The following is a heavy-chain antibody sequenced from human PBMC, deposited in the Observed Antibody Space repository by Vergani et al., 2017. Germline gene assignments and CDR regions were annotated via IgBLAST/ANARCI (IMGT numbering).Heavy chain of an antibody. CDR2: IYYSVST. D-gene: IGHD3-16*01. Sequence: QVQLQESGPGLVKPSETLSLTCTVSCGSISSYYWSWIRQPPGKGLEWIGYIYYSVSTNYNPSLKSRVTTSVDTSKNQFSLKLSSVTAADTAVYYCARQYYDDVWGSYDAVDIWGEGIMVTVSS. V-gene: IGHV4-59*08. J-gene: IGHJ3*02. CDR3: ARQYYDDVWGSYDAVDI. CDR1: CGSISSYY.